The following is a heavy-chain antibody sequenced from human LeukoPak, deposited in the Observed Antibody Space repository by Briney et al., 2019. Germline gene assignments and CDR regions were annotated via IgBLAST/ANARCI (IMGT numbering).Heavy chain of an antibody. J-gene: IGHJ4*02. V-gene: IGHV4-59*01. D-gene: IGHD4-17*01. CDR3: ARDLGDESFDY. Sequence: SETLSLTCTVAGGSISSYYWSWIRQPPGKGLEWIGYIYYSGSTNYNPSLKSRVTISVDTSKNQFSLKLSSVTAADTAVYYCARDLGDESFDYWGQGTLVTVSS. CDR1: GGSISSYY. CDR2: IYYSGST.